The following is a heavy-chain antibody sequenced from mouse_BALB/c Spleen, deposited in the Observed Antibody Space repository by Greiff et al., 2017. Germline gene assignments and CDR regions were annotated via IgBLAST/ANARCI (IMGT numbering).Heavy chain of an antibody. V-gene: IGHV2-9*02. J-gene: IGHJ1*01. CDR2: IWAGGST. CDR3: ARWGYYGSSYCYFDV. CDR1: GFSLTSYG. D-gene: IGHD1-1*01. Sequence: QVQLKESGPGLVAPSQSLSITCTVSGFSLTSYGVHWVRQPPGKGLEWLGVIWAGGSTNYNSALMSRLSISKDNSKSQVFLKMNSLQTDDTAMYYCARWGYYGSSYCYFDVWGAGTTVTVSS.